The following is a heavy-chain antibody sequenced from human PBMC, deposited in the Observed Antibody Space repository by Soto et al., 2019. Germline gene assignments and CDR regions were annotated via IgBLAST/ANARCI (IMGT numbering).Heavy chain of an antibody. CDR3: ARGYCISTSCYFIDY. CDR1: GYTFTTYY. Sequence: ASVKVSCKASGYTFTTYYMHWVRQAPGQGLEWMGIISPSGGSTSNAQKFQGRVTMTRDTSTSTVSMELSSLRSEDTAVYYCARGYCISTSCYFIDYWGQGTLVTVSS. CDR2: ISPSGGST. D-gene: IGHD2-2*01. V-gene: IGHV1-46*01. J-gene: IGHJ4*02.